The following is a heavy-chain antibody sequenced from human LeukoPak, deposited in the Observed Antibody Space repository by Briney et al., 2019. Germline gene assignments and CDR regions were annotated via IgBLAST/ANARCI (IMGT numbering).Heavy chain of an antibody. V-gene: IGHV3-21*01. J-gene: IGHJ6*03. CDR3: ARVWTGQWPPHYYYMDV. D-gene: IGHD6-19*01. Sequence: GGSLRLSCAASGFTFSSYSMNWVRQAPGKGLEWVSCISSSSSYIYYADSVKGRFTISRDNAKNSLYLQMNSLRAEDTAVYYCARVWTGQWPPHYYYMDVWGKGTTVTISS. CDR2: ISSSSSYI. CDR1: GFTFSSYS.